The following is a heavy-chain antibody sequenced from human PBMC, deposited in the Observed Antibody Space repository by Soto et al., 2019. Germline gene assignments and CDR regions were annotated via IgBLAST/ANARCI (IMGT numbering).Heavy chain of an antibody. CDR2: IIPIFGTA. V-gene: IGHV1-69*13. Sequence: SVKVSCKASGGTFSSYAISWARQAPGQGLEWMGGIIPIFGTANYAQKFQGRVTITADESTSTAYMELSSLRSEDTAVYYCARPNTRGKYNWKSYGMDVWGQGTTVTVSS. D-gene: IGHD1-20*01. CDR3: ARPNTRGKYNWKSYGMDV. J-gene: IGHJ6*02. CDR1: GGTFSSYA.